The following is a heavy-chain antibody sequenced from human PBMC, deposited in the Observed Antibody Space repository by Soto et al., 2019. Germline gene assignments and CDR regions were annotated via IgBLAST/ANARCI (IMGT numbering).Heavy chain of an antibody. CDR2: ITWYGRAT. V-gene: IGHV3-43*01. CDR1: GFNFEDFS. D-gene: IGHD2-15*01. Sequence: EVQLVQNERFLIQPGGFRRLSCAACGFNFEDFSMHWVRQGPGKGLEWSALITWYGRATRYAESVDGRFTIFRDNNKKSLFLDMNSQTADDTAVYYCVKDHGGSFDQWGPGALVTVSS. CDR3: VKDHGGSFDQ. J-gene: IGHJ4*01.